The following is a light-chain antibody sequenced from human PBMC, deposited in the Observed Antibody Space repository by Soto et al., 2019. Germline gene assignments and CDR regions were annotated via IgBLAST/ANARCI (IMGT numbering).Light chain of an antibody. CDR1: QSVSSN. Sequence: EIVMTQSPATLPVSPGERATLSCRASQSVSSNLAWYQQKPGQAPRLLIYGASTRATGIPARFSGIGSGTEFTLIISSLQSEDFAVYYCQHYKTWPLSFGGGTKVDIK. J-gene: IGKJ4*01. CDR2: GAS. V-gene: IGKV3-15*01. CDR3: QHYKTWPLS.